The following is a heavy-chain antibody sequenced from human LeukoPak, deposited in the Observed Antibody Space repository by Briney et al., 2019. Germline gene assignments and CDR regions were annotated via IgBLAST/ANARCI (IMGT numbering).Heavy chain of an antibody. V-gene: IGHV3-23*01. J-gene: IGHJ3*02. D-gene: IGHD4-17*01. Sequence: GGSLRLSCVASGFTFSSYGMSWVRQAPGKGLEWVSFISGNGGRTDYAESVKGRFSISRDNSKSTVYLQMNSLRDEDTAAYYCAKDPNGDYVGTFDMWGQGTMVTVSS. CDR3: AKDPNGDYVGTFDM. CDR1: GFTFSSYG. CDR2: ISGNGGRT.